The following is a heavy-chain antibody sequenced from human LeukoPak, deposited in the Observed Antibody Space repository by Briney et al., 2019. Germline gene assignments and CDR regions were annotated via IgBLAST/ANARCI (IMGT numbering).Heavy chain of an antibody. V-gene: IGHV4-34*01. J-gene: IGHJ5*02. CDR3: ARRMGYNWFDP. D-gene: IGHD5-24*01. Sequence: SETLSLTCAVYGGSFSGYYWSWIRQPPGKGLEWIGEINHSGSTNYNPSLKSRVTISVDTSKNQFSLKLSSVTAADTAVYYCARRMGYNWFDPWGQGTLVTVSS. CDR2: INHSGST. CDR1: GGSFSGYY.